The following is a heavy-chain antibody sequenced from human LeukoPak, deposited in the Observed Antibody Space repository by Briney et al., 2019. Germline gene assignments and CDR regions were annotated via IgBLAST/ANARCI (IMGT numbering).Heavy chain of an antibody. D-gene: IGHD1-14*01. V-gene: IGHV3-49*03. CDR1: GFTLGDYA. CDR2: IRSKAYGGTT. Sequence: GGSLRLSCTASGFTLGDYAMSWFRQAPGKGLEWVGFIRSKAYGGTTEYAASVKGRFTISRDDSKSIAYLQMNSLKTEDTAVYYCTRGAGSQPDYWGQGTLVTVSS. J-gene: IGHJ4*02. CDR3: TRGAGSQPDY.